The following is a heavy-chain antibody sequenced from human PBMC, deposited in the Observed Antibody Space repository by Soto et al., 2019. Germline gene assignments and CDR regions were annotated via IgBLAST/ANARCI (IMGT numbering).Heavy chain of an antibody. J-gene: IGHJ4*02. CDR1: GHTFTRYA. D-gene: IGHD4-4*01. Sequence: QVQLVQSGAEVKKPGASVKVSCKASGHTFTRYAMHWVRQAPGQRLEWMGWINAGDGNTKYSQKFQGRVTITRDTSARTAYMELSSLRSEDTAVYYCARDAMTTEFDYWGQGTLVTVSS. CDR2: INAGDGNT. V-gene: IGHV1-3*01. CDR3: ARDAMTTEFDY.